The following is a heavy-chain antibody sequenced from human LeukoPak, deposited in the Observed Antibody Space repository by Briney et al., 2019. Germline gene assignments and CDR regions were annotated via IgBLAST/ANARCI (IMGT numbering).Heavy chain of an antibody. CDR2: INPNSGGT. V-gene: IGHV1-2*04. CDR1: GYTFTDYY. J-gene: IGHJ6*02. CDR3: ARDMVVVVAARPDYYGMDV. Sequence: ASVTVSCKASGYTFTDYYMHWVRPAPGKGLEWVGWINPNSGGTNYAQKFQGWVTMTRDTSISTAYMELSRLRSDDTAVYYCARDMVVVVAARPDYYGMDVWGQGTTVTVSS. D-gene: IGHD2-15*01.